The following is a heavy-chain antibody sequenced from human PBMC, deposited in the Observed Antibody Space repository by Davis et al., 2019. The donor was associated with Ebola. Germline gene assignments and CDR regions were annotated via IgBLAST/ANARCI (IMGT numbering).Heavy chain of an antibody. Sequence: PSETLSLTCAVYGGSFSGYYWSWIRQPPGKGLEWIGEINHSGSTNYNPSLKSRVTISVDTSKNQFSLKLSSVTAADTAVYYCARYSPHTPGALAVAGRARFDYWGQGTLVTVSS. CDR3: ARYSPHTPGALAVAGRARFDY. D-gene: IGHD6-19*01. CDR2: INHSGST. V-gene: IGHV4-34*01. J-gene: IGHJ4*02. CDR1: GGSFSGYY.